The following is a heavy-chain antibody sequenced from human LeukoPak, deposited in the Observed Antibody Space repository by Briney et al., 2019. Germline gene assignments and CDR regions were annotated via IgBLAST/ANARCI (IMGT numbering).Heavy chain of an antibody. Sequence: SETLSLTCTVSGGSISSSSYYWGWIRQPPGKGLEWIGSIYYSGSTYYNPSLKGRVTISVDTSKNQFSLKLSSVTAADTAVYYCARWIQLWSNAFDIWGQGTMVTVSS. CDR3: ARWIQLWSNAFDI. CDR1: GGSISSSSYY. V-gene: IGHV4-39*07. CDR2: IYYSGST. D-gene: IGHD5-18*01. J-gene: IGHJ3*02.